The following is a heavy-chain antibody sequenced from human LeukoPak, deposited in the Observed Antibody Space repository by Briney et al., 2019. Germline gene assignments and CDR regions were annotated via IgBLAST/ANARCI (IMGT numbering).Heavy chain of an antibody. Sequence: ASVKVSCKASGYTFTSYYMHWVRQAPGQGLEWMGIINPSGGSTSYAQKFQGRVTMTRDTSTSTVYMELSSLRSEDTAVYYCARLPYGSGSYYQFDYWGQGTLVTVSS. CDR1: GYTFTSYY. CDR2: INPSGGST. CDR3: ARLPYGSGSYYQFDY. V-gene: IGHV1-46*01. D-gene: IGHD3-10*01. J-gene: IGHJ4*02.